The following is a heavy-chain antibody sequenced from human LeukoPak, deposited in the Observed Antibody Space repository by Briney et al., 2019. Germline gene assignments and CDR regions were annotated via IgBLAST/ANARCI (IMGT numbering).Heavy chain of an antibody. CDR2: IYPGDSDT. CDR3: ARGDNSGWYFFDY. V-gene: IGHV5-51*01. CDR1: GSIFTDHW. J-gene: IGHJ4*02. Sequence: GAPLQISGESAGSIFTDHWIGWGRPLPGKGLEWMGIIYPGDSDTRYSPSFQGQVTISADKSISNDYLQWSTLQAPDTAMYYCARGDNSGWYFFDYWGQGTLVTVSS. D-gene: IGHD6-19*01.